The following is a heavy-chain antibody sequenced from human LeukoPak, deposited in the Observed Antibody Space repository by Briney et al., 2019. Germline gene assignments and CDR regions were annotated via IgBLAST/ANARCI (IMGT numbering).Heavy chain of an antibody. CDR1: GGSISSYY. V-gene: IGHV4-59*01. D-gene: IGHD2-15*01. J-gene: IGHJ6*02. Sequence: ASETLSLTCTVSGGSISSYYWSWIRQPPGKGLEWIGYIYYSGSTNYNPSLKSRVTISVDTSKNQFSLKLSSVTAADTAVYYCARANCSGGSCYYYYYGMDVWGQGTTVTVSS. CDR2: IYYSGST. CDR3: ARANCSGGSCYYYYYGMDV.